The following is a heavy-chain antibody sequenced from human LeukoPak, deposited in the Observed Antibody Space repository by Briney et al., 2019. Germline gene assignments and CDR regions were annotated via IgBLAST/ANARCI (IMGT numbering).Heavy chain of an antibody. Sequence: SETLSLTCTVSGGSISSYYWSRIRQPPGKGLEWIGNMYYSGSTNYNPSLKSRVTMSLDTSKNQFSLKLSSVTAADTAVYYCVREGSTSAYESYFDNWGQGTLVTVSS. CDR2: MYYSGST. CDR3: VREGSTSAYESYFDN. D-gene: IGHD5-12*01. J-gene: IGHJ4*02. V-gene: IGHV4-59*01. CDR1: GGSISSYY.